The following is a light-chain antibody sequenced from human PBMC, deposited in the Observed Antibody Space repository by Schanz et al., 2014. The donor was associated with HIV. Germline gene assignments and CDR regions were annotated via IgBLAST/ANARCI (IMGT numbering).Light chain of an antibody. CDR3: QQYNNWPGT. CDR2: GAS. J-gene: IGKJ1*01. Sequence: EIVLTQSPGTLSLSPGERGTLSCRASQSVKSNFIGWYQQKPGQAPRLLIFGASNRATGIPDRFSGGGSGTEFTLTISSLQSEDFAVYYCQQYNNWPGTFGQGTKVEI. V-gene: IGKV3D-15*01. CDR1: QSVKSN.